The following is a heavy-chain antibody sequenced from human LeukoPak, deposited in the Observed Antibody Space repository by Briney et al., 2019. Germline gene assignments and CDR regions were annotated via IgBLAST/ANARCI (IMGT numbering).Heavy chain of an antibody. D-gene: IGHD1-26*01. V-gene: IGHV3-7*01. Sequence: GGSLRLSCAASGFTFSSYWMSWVRQAPGKGLEWVANIKQDGSEKYYVDPVKGRFTISRDNAKNSLYLQMNSLRAEDTAVYYCARDKWEPRNAFDIWGQGTMVTVSS. CDR1: GFTFSSYW. CDR2: IKQDGSEK. J-gene: IGHJ3*02. CDR3: ARDKWEPRNAFDI.